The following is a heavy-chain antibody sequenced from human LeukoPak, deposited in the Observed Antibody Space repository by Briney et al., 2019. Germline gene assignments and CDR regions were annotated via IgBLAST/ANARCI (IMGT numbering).Heavy chain of an antibody. CDR2: IYYSGST. J-gene: IGHJ4*02. Sequence: PSETLSLTCTVSGGSISSYYWSWIRQPPGKGLEWIGYIYYSGSTNYNPSLKSRVTISVDTSKNQFSLKLSSVTAADTAVYYCARVRVHYYGSGSYPLRYFDYWGQGTLVTVSS. D-gene: IGHD3-10*01. V-gene: IGHV4-59*01. CDR3: ARVRVHYYGSGSYPLRYFDY. CDR1: GGSISSYY.